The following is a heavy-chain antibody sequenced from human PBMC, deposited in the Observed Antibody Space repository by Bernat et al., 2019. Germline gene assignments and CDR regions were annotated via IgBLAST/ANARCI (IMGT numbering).Heavy chain of an antibody. CDR2: INSDGSST. D-gene: IGHD6-6*01. V-gene: IGHV3-74*01. CDR1: GFTVSSSY. Sequence: EVQLVESGGGLVQPGGSLRVSCAASGFTVSSSYMSWVRQAPGKGLEWVSRINSDGSSTSYADSVKGRFTISRDNAKNTLYLQMNSLRAEDTAVYYCAREYSSSRNAYYYGMDVWGQGTTVTVSS. CDR3: AREYSSSRNAYYYGMDV. J-gene: IGHJ6*02.